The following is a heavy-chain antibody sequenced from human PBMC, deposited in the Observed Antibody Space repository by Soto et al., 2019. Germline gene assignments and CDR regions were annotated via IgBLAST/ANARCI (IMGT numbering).Heavy chain of an antibody. CDR2: IVVGSGNT. V-gene: IGHV1-58*02. Sequence: GASVKVSCKASGFTFTSSAMQWVRQARGQRLEWIGWIVVGSGNTNYAQKFQERVTITRDMSTSTAYMELSSLGSEDTAVYYCAAGLDQADYYYYYMAVWGKGTTVTVSS. J-gene: IGHJ6*03. CDR1: GFTFTSSA. CDR3: AAGLDQADYYYYYMAV.